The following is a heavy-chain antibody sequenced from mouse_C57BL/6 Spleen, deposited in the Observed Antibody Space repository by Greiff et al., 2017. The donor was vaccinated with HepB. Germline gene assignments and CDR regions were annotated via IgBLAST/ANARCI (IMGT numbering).Heavy chain of an antibody. CDR1: GYTFTDYY. CDR2: INPNNGGN. J-gene: IGHJ2*01. V-gene: IGHV1-26*01. Sequence: EVKLQQSGPELVKPGASVKISCKASGYTFTDYYMTWVKQSHGKSLEWIGDINPNNGGNSYNQKFKGKATLTVDKSYSTAYMELRSRTSEDSAVYYCARAYYGSSYGYFDYWGQGTTLTVSS. D-gene: IGHD1-1*01. CDR3: ARAYYGSSYGYFDY.